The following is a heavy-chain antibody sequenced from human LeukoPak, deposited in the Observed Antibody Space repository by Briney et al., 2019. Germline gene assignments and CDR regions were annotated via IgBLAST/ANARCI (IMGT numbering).Heavy chain of an antibody. CDR2: INHSGST. V-gene: IGHV4-34*01. J-gene: IGHJ4*02. CDR1: GGSFSGYY. Sequence: SETLSLTCAVYGGSFSGYYWSWIRQPPGKGLEWIGEINHSGSTNYNPSLKSRVTISVDTPKNQFSLKLSSVTAADTAVYYCARHSAAAADYWGQGTLVTVSS. D-gene: IGHD6-13*01. CDR3: ARHSAAAADY.